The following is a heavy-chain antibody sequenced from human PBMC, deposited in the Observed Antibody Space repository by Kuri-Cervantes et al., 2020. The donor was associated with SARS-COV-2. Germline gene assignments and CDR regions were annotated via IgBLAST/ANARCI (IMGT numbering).Heavy chain of an antibody. V-gene: IGHV4-34*01. J-gene: IGHJ1*01. D-gene: IGHD2-2*01. Sequence: SQTLSLTCAVYGGSFSGYYWSWIRQPPGKGLEWIGEINHSGSTNYNPSLKSRVTISVDTSKNQFSLKLSSVTAADTAVYYCARHRPTSGYIQHWGQGTLVTVSS. CDR2: INHSGST. CDR3: ARHRPTSGYIQH. CDR1: GGSFSGYY.